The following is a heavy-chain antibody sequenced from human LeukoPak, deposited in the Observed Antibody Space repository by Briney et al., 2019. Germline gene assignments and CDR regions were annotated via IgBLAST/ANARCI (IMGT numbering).Heavy chain of an antibody. J-gene: IGHJ4*02. CDR1: GFTFSSCG. CDR2: IRYDGSNK. CDR3: AKGANLRIVATIFDY. D-gene: IGHD5-12*01. Sequence: GGSLRLSCAASGFTFSSCGMHWVRQAPGKGLEWVAFIRYDGSNKYYADSVKGRFTVSRDNSKNTLYLQMNSLRAEDTAVYYCAKGANLRIVATIFDYWGQGTLVTVSS. V-gene: IGHV3-30*02.